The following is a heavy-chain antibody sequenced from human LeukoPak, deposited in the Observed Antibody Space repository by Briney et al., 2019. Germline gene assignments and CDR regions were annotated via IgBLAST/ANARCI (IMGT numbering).Heavy chain of an antibody. V-gene: IGHV3-30*18. Sequence: GGSLRLSCAASGFTFSSYGVHWVRQAPGKGLEWVAVISDDGSKIYYGDSVKGRFTISRDNSKNTLNLQMDSLRADDTAVYYCGKGPGYSVYDNLPHHWGQGTLVTVSS. J-gene: IGHJ5*02. CDR2: ISDDGSKI. D-gene: IGHD5/OR15-5a*01. CDR1: GFTFSSYG. CDR3: GKGPGYSVYDNLPHH.